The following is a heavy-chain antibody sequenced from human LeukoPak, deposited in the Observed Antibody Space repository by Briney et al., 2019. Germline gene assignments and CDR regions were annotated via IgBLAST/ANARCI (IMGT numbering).Heavy chain of an antibody. CDR1: GYTLTELS. V-gene: IGHV1-24*01. CDR3: ARDAIVRDYSNSDY. D-gene: IGHD4-11*01. Sequence: ASVKVSCKVSGYTLTELSMHWVRQAPGKGLEWMGGFDPEDGETIYAQKFQGRVTMTEDTSTDTAYMELSRLTSDDTAVYYCARDAIVRDYSNSDYWGQGTLVTVSS. J-gene: IGHJ4*02. CDR2: FDPEDGET.